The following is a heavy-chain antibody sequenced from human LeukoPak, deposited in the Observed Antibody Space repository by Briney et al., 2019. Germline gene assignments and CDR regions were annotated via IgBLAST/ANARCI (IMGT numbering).Heavy chain of an antibody. J-gene: IGHJ4*02. Sequence: GGSLRLSCAASGFTFSNAWMTWVRQAPGKGLEWVGLIKSKANGGTTDYAAPVKGRSTISRDDSKNTQSLQMNSLKTEDTGVYYCTTVYSYGALGYWGQGTLVTVSS. CDR3: TTVYSYGALGY. CDR2: IKSKANGGTT. D-gene: IGHD5-18*01. CDR1: GFTFSNAW. V-gene: IGHV3-15*01.